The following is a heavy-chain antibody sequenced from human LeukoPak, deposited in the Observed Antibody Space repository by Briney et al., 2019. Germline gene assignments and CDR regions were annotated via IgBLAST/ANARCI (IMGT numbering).Heavy chain of an antibody. Sequence: GGSLRLSCAASGFTFSSYSMNWVRQAPGKGLEWVSYISSSSSTIYYADSVKGRFTISRGNAKNSLYLQMNSLRAEDTAVYYCARGMITFGGVIVKAFDYWGQGTLVTVSS. J-gene: IGHJ4*02. CDR2: ISSSSSTI. CDR3: ARGMITFGGVIVKAFDY. V-gene: IGHV3-48*04. D-gene: IGHD3-16*02. CDR1: GFTFSSYS.